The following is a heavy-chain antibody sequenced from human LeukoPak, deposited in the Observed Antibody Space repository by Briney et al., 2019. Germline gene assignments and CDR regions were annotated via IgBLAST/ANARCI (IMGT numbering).Heavy chain of an antibody. CDR1: GFTFSSYW. V-gene: IGHV3-7*01. CDR3: GRDQTPFY. Sequence: PGGSLRLSCAASGFTFSSYWMTWVRQAPGKGLEWVATIKHDGSEDYYLDSVKGRFTISRDNAKSSMWLQMSSLRAEDTAVYHCGRDQTPFYWGQGSLVTVSS. D-gene: IGHD2-15*01. J-gene: IGHJ4*02. CDR2: IKHDGSED.